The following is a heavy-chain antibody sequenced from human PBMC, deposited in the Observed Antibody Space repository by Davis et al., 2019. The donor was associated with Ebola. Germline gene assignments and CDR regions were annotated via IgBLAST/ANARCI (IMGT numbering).Heavy chain of an antibody. Sequence: GESLKISCAASGFTFSSYAMSWVRQAPGKGLEWVSAISGSGGSTYYADSVKGRFTISRDNAKNSLYLQMNSLRAEDTAVYYCARGRSSTFPFDYWGQGTLVTVSS. CDR1: GFTFSSYA. CDR3: ARGRSSTFPFDY. J-gene: IGHJ4*02. D-gene: IGHD2-2*01. CDR2: ISGSGGST. V-gene: IGHV3-23*01.